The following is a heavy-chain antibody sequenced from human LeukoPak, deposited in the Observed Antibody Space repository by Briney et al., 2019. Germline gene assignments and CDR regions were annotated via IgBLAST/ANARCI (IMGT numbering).Heavy chain of an antibody. CDR2: ISGSGGST. D-gene: IGHD1-26*01. CDR3: AKILSIVGATEPFDY. V-gene: IGHV3-23*01. J-gene: IGHJ4*02. Sequence: GGSLRLSCAASGFTFSSYAMSWVRQAPGKGLEWVSAISGSGGSTYYADSVKGRVTISIDNSKNTLYLQMTSLRAEDTAVYYCAKILSIVGATEPFDYWGQGTLVTVSS. CDR1: GFTFSSYA.